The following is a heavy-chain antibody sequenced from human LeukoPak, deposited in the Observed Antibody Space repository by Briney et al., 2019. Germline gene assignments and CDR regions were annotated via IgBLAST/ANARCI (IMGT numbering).Heavy chain of an antibody. CDR2: IVVGSGNT. D-gene: IGHD1-26*01. CDR1: GGTFSSYA. J-gene: IGHJ4*02. CDR3: AADGNSGSYLF. Sequence: ASVKVSCKASGGTFSSYAISWVRQARGQRLEWIGWIVVGSGNTNYAQKFQERVTITRDMSTSTAYMELSSLRSEDTAVYYCAADGNSGSYLFWGQGTLVTVSS. V-gene: IGHV1-58*02.